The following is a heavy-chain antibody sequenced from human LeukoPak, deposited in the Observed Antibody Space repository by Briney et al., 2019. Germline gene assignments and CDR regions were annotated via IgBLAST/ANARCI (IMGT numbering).Heavy chain of an antibody. D-gene: IGHD6-13*01. J-gene: IGHJ4*02. CDR1: GFTFTNYD. CDR3: ARGERTAAADY. CDR2: ISRSSGSI. Sequence: GSLTLSCAASGFTFTNYDMSWLRQAPGRGMEWVSSISRSSGSIHYADSLKGRFTISRDNAKNSLYLQMNSLRAEDTAVYYCARGERTAAADYWGPGNLGSVSS. V-gene: IGHV3-21*01.